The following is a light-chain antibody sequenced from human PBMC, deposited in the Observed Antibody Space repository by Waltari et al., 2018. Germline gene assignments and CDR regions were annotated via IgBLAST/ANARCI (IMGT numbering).Light chain of an antibody. CDR3: QQYSATPPT. CDR1: QSVLYSSNNQNY. Sequence: DIVMTQSPDSLAVSLGERATINCKSSQSVLYSSNNQNYLAWYQQKPGQPPKLLIYWESTRESGVPDRFSGSGSGTDFTLTISGLQAEDVAVYYCQQYSATPPTFGQGTKVEIK. CDR2: WES. V-gene: IGKV4-1*01. J-gene: IGKJ1*01.